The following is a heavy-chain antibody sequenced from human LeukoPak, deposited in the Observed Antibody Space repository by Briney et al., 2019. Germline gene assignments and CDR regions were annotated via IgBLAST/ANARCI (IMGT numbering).Heavy chain of an antibody. Sequence: PSETLSLTCTVSGGSVTSSTHYSGCIRPPPGKCLEWLARIYYSGDDYYNPSLESRATIFVDTSQSQFSLRLSSVTAADTAVYYCARHGNIVLEPVASKAFDIWGQGTMVTVST. J-gene: IGHJ3*02. CDR1: GGSVTSSTHY. CDR3: ARHGNIVLEPVASKAFDI. D-gene: IGHD2-2*01. V-gene: IGHV4-39*01. CDR2: IYYSGDD.